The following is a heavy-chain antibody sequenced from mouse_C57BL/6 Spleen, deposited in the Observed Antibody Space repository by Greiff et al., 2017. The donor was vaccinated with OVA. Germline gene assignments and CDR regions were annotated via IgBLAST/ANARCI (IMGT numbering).Heavy chain of an antibody. D-gene: IGHD3-2*02. J-gene: IGHJ3*01. CDR3: ASHSSGYLFAY. CDR1: GFSLTSYG. Sequence: QVQLQQSGPGLVQPSQSLSITCTVSGFSLTSYGVHWVRQSPGKGLEWLGVIWSGGSTDYNAAFISRLSISKYNSKSQVVFKMNSLQADDTAIYYCASHSSGYLFAYWGQGTLVTVSA. V-gene: IGHV2-2*01. CDR2: IWSGGST.